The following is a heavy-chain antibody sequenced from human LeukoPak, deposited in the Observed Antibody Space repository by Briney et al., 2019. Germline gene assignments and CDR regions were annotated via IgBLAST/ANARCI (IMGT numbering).Heavy chain of an antibody. J-gene: IGHJ3*02. V-gene: IGHV4-59*08. CDR2: IYYSGST. Sequence: SETLSLTCSVSGYSISSAYYWSWIRRPPGKGLEWIGYIYYSGSTNYNPSLKSRLTLSVDTSNNQFSLSLNSVTAADTAIYYCARDLLRGESGSWFEAFDIWGQGTMVTVSS. CDR1: GYSISSAYY. CDR3: ARDLLRGESGSWFEAFDI. D-gene: IGHD6-13*01.